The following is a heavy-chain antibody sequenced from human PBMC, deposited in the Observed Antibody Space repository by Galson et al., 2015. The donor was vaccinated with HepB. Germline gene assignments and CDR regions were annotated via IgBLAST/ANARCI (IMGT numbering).Heavy chain of an antibody. Sequence: SVKVSCKASGYTFTSYGISWVRQAPGQGLEWMGWISAYNGNTNYAQKLQGRVTMTTDTSTSTAYMELRSLRSDDTAVYYCARDLAPEQWPPYYYYYGMDVWGQGTTVTVSS. J-gene: IGHJ6*02. V-gene: IGHV1-18*04. D-gene: IGHD6-19*01. CDR2: ISAYNGNT. CDR1: GYTFTSYG. CDR3: ARDLAPEQWPPYYYYYGMDV.